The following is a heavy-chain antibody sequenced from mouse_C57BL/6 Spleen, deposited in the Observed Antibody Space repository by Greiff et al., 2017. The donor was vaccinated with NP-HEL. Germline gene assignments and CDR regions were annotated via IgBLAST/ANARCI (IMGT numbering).Heavy chain of an antibody. J-gene: IGHJ3*01. Sequence: VHVKQSGAELVMPGASVKLSGKASGYTFTSYWMHWVKQRPGQGLEWIGEIDPSDRYTNYNQKFKGKSTLTVDKSSSTAYMQLSSLTSEDSAVYYCAIYYYGSTAGFAYWGQGTLVTVSA. CDR3: AIYYYGSTAGFAY. CDR2: IDPSDRYT. CDR1: GYTFTSYW. D-gene: IGHD1-1*01. V-gene: IGHV1-69*01.